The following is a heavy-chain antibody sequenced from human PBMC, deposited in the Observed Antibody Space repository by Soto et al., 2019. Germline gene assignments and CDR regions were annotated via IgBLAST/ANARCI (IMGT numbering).Heavy chain of an antibody. V-gene: IGHV4-4*07. J-gene: IGHJ5*02. CDR3: AREGASSSWFGNWFDP. D-gene: IGHD6-13*01. CDR2: IYTSGST. Sequence: PSETLSLTCTVPGGSISSYYWSWIRQPAGKGLEWIGRIYTSGSTNYNPSLKSRVTMSVDTSKNQFSLKLSSVTAADTAVYYCAREGASSSWFGNWFDPWGQGTLVTVSS. CDR1: GGSISSYY.